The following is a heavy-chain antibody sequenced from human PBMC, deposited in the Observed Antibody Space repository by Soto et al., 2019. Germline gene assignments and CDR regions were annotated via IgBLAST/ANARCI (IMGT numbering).Heavy chain of an antibody. V-gene: IGHV3-23*01. J-gene: IGHJ4*02. CDR1: GFTFSHHD. D-gene: IGHD3-22*01. CDR2: ISGSGGRT. Sequence: EVHLLESGGGLVQPGGSLRLSCAASGFTFSHHDMSWVRQAPGKGLEWVSAISGSGGRTHYADSVKGRFTISRDNSKNMLSLQMNGLRAEDTAVYHCAKGISSASSFDNWGQGTLVTVSS. CDR3: AKGISSASSFDN.